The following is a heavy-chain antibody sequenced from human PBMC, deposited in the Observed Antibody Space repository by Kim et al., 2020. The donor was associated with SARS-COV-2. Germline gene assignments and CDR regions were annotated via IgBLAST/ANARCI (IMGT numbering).Heavy chain of an antibody. V-gene: IGHV3-30*01. Sequence: GSNKTTADSVKGRFTISRDNSTNTLYLQMNSLRAEDTAVYYCARDGYTDYWGQGTLVTVSS. D-gene: IGHD5-12*01. CDR3: ARDGYTDY. CDR2: GSNK. J-gene: IGHJ4*02.